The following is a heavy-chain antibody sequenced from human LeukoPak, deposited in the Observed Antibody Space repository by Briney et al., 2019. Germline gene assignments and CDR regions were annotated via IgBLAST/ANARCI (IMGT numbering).Heavy chain of an antibody. CDR3: ARGGSGSGYLYYFDY. Sequence: ASVKVSCKASGYSFSDFPVHWVQQAPGQGLEWMGRIDSNRGGTSYAQNFQGRVTMTRDTSISTAYMEVSGLTSDDTAVYYCARGGSGSGYLYYFDYWGQGTLVSVSS. CDR1: GYSFSDFP. V-gene: IGHV1-2*06. D-gene: IGHD3-10*01. CDR2: IDSNRGGT. J-gene: IGHJ4*02.